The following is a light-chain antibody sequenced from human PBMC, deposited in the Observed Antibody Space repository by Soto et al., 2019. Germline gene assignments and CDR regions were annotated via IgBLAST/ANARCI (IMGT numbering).Light chain of an antibody. Sequence: EIVMTQSPASLSVSPGDGATLSCCASQSVASTVAWYQQKPGQGPRLLIHGASTRAAGVPARFSGSGSGTDFTLTISSLQSEDFAVYYCQQYHNWPPQYTFGQGTKLQIK. CDR2: GAS. J-gene: IGKJ2*01. V-gene: IGKV3-15*01. CDR1: QSVAST. CDR3: QQYHNWPPQYT.